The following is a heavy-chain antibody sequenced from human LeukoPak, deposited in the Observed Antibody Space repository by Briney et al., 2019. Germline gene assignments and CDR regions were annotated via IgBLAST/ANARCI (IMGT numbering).Heavy chain of an antibody. Sequence: PSETLSLTCTVSGGSISSYYWSWIRQPPGKGLEWIGYIYYSGSTNYNPSLKSRVTISVDTSKNQCSLKLSSVTAADTAVYYCARVGSSGWYSPYYYYYMDVWGKGTTVTISS. D-gene: IGHD6-19*01. CDR2: IYYSGST. CDR3: ARVGSSGWYSPYYYYYMDV. J-gene: IGHJ6*03. V-gene: IGHV4-59*01. CDR1: GGSISSYY.